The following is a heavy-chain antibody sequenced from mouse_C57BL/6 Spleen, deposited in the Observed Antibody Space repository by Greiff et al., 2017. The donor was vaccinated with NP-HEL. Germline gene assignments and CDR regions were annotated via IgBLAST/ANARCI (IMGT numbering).Heavy chain of an antibody. Sequence: VQLQQSGAELARPGASVKLSCKASGYTFTSYGISWVKQRTGQGLEWIGEIYPRSGNTYYNEKFKGKATLTADKSSSTAYMELRSLTSEDSAVYFFARGGGVVAPFDYWGQGTTLTVSS. V-gene: IGHV1-81*01. CDR2: IYPRSGNT. CDR1: GYTFTSYG. CDR3: ARGGGVVAPFDY. D-gene: IGHD1-1*01. J-gene: IGHJ2*01.